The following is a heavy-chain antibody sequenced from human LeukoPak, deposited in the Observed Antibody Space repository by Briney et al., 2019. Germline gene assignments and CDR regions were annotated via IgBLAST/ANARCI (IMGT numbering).Heavy chain of an antibody. D-gene: IGHD3-3*01. CDR1: GGTFSSYA. CDR2: IIPIFGTA. V-gene: IGHV1-69*13. CDR3: ARDFGFWSGYYFDY. J-gene: IGHJ4*02. Sequence: SVKVSCKASGGTFSSYAISWVRQAPGLGLEWMGGIIPIFGTANYAQKFQGRVTITADESTSIAYMELSSLRSEDTAVYYCARDFGFWSGYYFDYWGQGTLVTVSS.